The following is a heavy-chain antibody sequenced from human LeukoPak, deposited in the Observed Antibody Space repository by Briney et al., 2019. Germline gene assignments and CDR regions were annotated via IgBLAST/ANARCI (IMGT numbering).Heavy chain of an antibody. CDR3: AKEGGNTVTTKKYFDY. Sequence: PGGSLRLSCAASGFIVNSNYMTWVRQAPGKGLEWVSVIYSGGSTYYADSVKGRFTISRDNSKNTLYLQMNSLRAEDTAVYYCAKEGGNTVTTKKYFDYWGQGTLVTVSS. D-gene: IGHD4-11*01. CDR1: GFIVNSNY. V-gene: IGHV3-53*01. J-gene: IGHJ4*02. CDR2: IYSGGST.